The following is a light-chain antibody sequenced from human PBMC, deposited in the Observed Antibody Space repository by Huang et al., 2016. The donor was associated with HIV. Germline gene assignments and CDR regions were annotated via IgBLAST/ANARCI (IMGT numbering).Light chain of an antibody. CDR2: GAS. CDR3: QQYNDWPRA. CDR1: QSVATK. J-gene: IGKJ1*01. Sequence: EIVMTQSPATLSVSPGERVTLSCRASQSVATKLAWDQHKPGQAPRPLIYGASSRATGVPARFSGSGSGTDFTLTIGSLQSEDFAVYYCQQYNDWPRAFGQGTKVEIK. V-gene: IGKV3-15*01.